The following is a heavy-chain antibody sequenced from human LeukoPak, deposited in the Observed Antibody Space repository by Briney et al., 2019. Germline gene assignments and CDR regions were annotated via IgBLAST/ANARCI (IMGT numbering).Heavy chain of an antibody. J-gene: IGHJ4*02. V-gene: IGHV3-23*01. Sequence: GGSLRLSCAASGFTFSSYAMSWVRQAPGKGLEWVSAISGSGGSTYYADSVKGRFTIFRDNSKNTPYLQMNSLRAEDTAVYFCAEGYNYGYGYWGQGTLVTVSS. CDR3: AEGYNYGYGY. D-gene: IGHD5-18*01. CDR2: ISGSGGST. CDR1: GFTFSSYA.